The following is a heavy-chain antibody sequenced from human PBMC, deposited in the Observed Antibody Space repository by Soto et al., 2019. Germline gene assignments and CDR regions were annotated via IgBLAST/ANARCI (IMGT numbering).Heavy chain of an antibody. CDR3: ASSPTYYYGSGSYDAAFDI. CDR1: GYTFTSYA. D-gene: IGHD3-10*01. V-gene: IGHV1-3*01. Sequence: ASVKVSCKASGYTFTSYAMHWVRLAPGQRLEWMGWINAGNGNTKYSQKFQGRVTITRDTSASTAYMELSSLRSEDTAVYYCASSPTYYYGSGSYDAAFDICGQGTMVTVSS. J-gene: IGHJ3*02. CDR2: INAGNGNT.